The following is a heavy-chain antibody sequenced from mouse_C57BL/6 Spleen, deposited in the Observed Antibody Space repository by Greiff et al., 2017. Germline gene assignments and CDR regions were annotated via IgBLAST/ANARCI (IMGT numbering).Heavy chain of an antibody. Sequence: QVQLKESGPELVKPGASVKISCKASGYAFSSSWMNWVKQRPGKGLEWIGRIYPGDGDTNYNGKFKGKATLTADKSSSTAYMQLSSLTSEDSAVYFCAREGLCPWFAYWGQGTLVTVSA. D-gene: IGHD3-3*01. CDR1: GYAFSSSW. CDR2: IYPGDGDT. CDR3: AREGLCPWFAY. J-gene: IGHJ3*01. V-gene: IGHV1-82*01.